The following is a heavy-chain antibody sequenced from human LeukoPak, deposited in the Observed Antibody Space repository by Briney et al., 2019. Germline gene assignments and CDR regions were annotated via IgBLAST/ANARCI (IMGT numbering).Heavy chain of an antibody. Sequence: GGSLRLSCAVSGFTFTSYAMGWVRQAPGKGLEWVSAISGSGYSTYSADSVKGRFTISRDNSKNTLYLQMNSLRAEDTAVYYCAKSAGGNIYDALDMWGQGTMVTVSS. J-gene: IGHJ3*02. V-gene: IGHV3-23*01. CDR1: GFTFTSYA. CDR2: ISGSGYST. CDR3: AKSAGGNIYDALDM. D-gene: IGHD6-13*01.